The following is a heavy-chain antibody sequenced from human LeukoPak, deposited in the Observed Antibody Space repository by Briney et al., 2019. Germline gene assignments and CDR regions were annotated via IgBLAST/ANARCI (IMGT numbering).Heavy chain of an antibody. J-gene: IGHJ3*02. Sequence: PGGSLRLSCAASGFTFSSYEMNWVRQAPGKGLEWVSYISSSGSTIYYADSVKGRFTISRDNAKNSLYLQVNSLRAEDTAVHYCARRSVAFDIWGQGTMVTVSS. CDR3: ARRSVAFDI. V-gene: IGHV3-48*03. CDR1: GFTFSSYE. CDR2: ISSSGSTI.